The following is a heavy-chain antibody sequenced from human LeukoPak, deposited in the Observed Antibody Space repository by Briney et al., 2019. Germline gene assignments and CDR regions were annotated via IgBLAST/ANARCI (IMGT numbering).Heavy chain of an antibody. Sequence: SVKVSCKASGGTFSSYAISWVRQAPGQGLEWMGRTIPILGIANYAQKFQGRVTITADKSTSTAYMELSSLRSEDTAVYYCARIDYDFWSGYPNYGMDVWGQGTTVTVSS. V-gene: IGHV1-69*04. CDR1: GGTFSSYA. D-gene: IGHD3-3*01. J-gene: IGHJ6*02. CDR2: TIPILGIA. CDR3: ARIDYDFWSGYPNYGMDV.